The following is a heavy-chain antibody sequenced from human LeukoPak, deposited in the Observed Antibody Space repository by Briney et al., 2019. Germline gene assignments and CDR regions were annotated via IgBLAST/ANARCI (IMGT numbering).Heavy chain of an antibody. CDR2: ISYDGSNK. D-gene: IGHD3-10*01. CDR1: GFTFSSYG. J-gene: IGHJ4*02. CDR3: AKDRGTHFDY. V-gene: IGHV3-30*18. Sequence: GGSLRLSCAASGFTFSSYGMHWVRQAPGKRLEWVAVISYDGSNKYYADSVKGRFTISRDNSKNTLYLQMNSLRAEDTAVYYCAKDRGTHFDYWGQGTLVTVSS.